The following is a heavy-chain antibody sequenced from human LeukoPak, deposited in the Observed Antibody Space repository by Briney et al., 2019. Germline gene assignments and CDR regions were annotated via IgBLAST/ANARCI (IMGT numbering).Heavy chain of an antibody. CDR3: ARERCSSTSCYKRLGAFDI. D-gene: IGHD2-2*02. V-gene: IGHV3-33*01. J-gene: IGHJ3*02. CDR2: IWYDGSNK. Sequence: PGRSLRLSCAASGFTFSSYGMRWVRQAPGKGLEWVAVIWYDGSNKYYADSVKGRFTISRDNSKNTLYLQMNSLRAEDTAVYYCARERCSSTSCYKRLGAFDIWGQGTMVTVSS. CDR1: GFTFSSYG.